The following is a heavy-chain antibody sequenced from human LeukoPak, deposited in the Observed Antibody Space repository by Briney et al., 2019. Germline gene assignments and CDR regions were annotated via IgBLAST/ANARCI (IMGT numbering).Heavy chain of an antibody. CDR2: ISNDGSRT. V-gene: IGHV3-74*01. Sequence: PGGSLRLSCAASGFTFSHFWMHWVRHVPGKGLVWVSRISNDGSRTAYADSVKGRFTISRDNAKNSLYLQMNSLRAEDTAVYYCARMLRYFDWYFDYWGQGTLVTVSS. J-gene: IGHJ4*02. CDR1: GFTFSHFW. D-gene: IGHD3-9*01. CDR3: ARMLRYFDWYFDY.